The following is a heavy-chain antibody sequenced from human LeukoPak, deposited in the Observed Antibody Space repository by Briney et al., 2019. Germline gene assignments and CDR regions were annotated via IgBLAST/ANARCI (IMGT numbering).Heavy chain of an antibody. V-gene: IGHV4-59*01. D-gene: IGHD5-12*01. CDR3: ARDGDGYSGYFDY. Sequence: SETLSLTCTVPGGSISSYFWSWIRQPPGKGLEWIGYIHYNGATNYNPSLKSRVTISVDTSKNQFSLKLSSVTAADTAVYYCARDGDGYSGYFDYWGQGTLVTVSS. J-gene: IGHJ4*02. CDR2: IHYNGAT. CDR1: GGSISSYF.